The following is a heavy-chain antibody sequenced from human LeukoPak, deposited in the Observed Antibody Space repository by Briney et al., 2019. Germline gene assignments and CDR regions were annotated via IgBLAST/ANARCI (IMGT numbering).Heavy chain of an antibody. CDR3: AKVMGKTYYYGSGSYPSDY. CDR2: IRYDVSNK. CDR1: GFTFSSYG. J-gene: IGHJ4*02. D-gene: IGHD3-10*01. Sequence: GGSLRLSCAASGFTFSSYGMHWVRQAPGKGLEWVAFIRYDVSNKYYADSVKGRFTISRDNSKNTLYLQMNSLRAEDTAVYYCAKVMGKTYYYGSGSYPSDYWGQGTLVTVSS. V-gene: IGHV3-30*02.